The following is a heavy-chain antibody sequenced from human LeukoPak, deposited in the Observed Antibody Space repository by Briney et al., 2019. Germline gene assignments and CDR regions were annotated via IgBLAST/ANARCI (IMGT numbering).Heavy chain of an antibody. D-gene: IGHD1-26*01. CDR3: ARGATYAYYQDY. Sequence: GGSLRLSCADSGFTFSSHWMHWVRQAPGKGLVWISRIKYDASSTSYADSVKGRFTISRDNAKNTLYLQMNSLRAEDTAVYYCARGATYAYYQDYWGQGTLVTVSP. CDR1: GFTFSSHW. V-gene: IGHV3-74*01. CDR2: IKYDASST. J-gene: IGHJ4*02.